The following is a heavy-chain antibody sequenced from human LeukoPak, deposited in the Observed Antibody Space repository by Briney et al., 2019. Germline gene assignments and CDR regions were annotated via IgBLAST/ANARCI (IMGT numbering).Heavy chain of an antibody. CDR1: GYTFTSYD. Sequence: ASLKVSCKASGYTFTSYDISWVRQATGRGVEWMGWMNPNSGNTGYAQKLQGRVTMTRNTSISTAYMELSRLRSDDAAVYFCARGPLSITMVRGVTTGYSYWGQGTLVTVSS. CDR2: MNPNSGNT. CDR3: ARGPLSITMVRGVTTGYSY. D-gene: IGHD3-10*01. J-gene: IGHJ4*02. V-gene: IGHV1-8*01.